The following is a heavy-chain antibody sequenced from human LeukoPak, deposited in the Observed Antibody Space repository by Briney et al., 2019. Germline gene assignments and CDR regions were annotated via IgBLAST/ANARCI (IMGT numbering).Heavy chain of an antibody. V-gene: IGHV4-39*07. CDR2: IYYSGST. D-gene: IGHD3-22*01. CDR1: GGSINSRIYY. J-gene: IGHJ3*02. Sequence: SETLSLTCTVSGGSINSRIYYWGWIRQPPGKGLEWIGSIYYSGSTYYNPSLKSRVTISVDTSKNQFSLKLSSVTAADTAVYYCASSGYYYFAFDIWGQGTMVTVSS. CDR3: ASSGYYYFAFDI.